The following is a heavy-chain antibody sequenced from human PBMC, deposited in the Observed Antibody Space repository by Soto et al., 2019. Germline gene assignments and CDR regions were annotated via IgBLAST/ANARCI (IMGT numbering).Heavy chain of an antibody. CDR2: IYYTGTT. V-gene: IGHV4-39*01. Sequence: KPSETLSLTCSVSGGSVTNINYFWAWIRQSPGKGLEWTANIYYTGTTFYNPSLRSRVSMTIDASKNRFSLNLSSVTASDTALYYCARHEYVSSSYDLLDVWGRGTMVTVS. CDR3: ARHEYVSSSYDLLDV. J-gene: IGHJ3*01. D-gene: IGHD3-22*01. CDR1: GGSVTNINYF.